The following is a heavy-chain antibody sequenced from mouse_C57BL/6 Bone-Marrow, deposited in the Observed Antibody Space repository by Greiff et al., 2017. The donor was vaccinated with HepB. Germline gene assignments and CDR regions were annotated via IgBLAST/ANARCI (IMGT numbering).Heavy chain of an antibody. V-gene: IGHV1-42*01. J-gene: IGHJ2*01. CDR1: GYSFTGYY. D-gene: IGHD1-1*01. CDR3: ARDGRPNFDY. Sequence: EVQLQQSGPELVKPGASVKISCKASGYSFTGYYMNWVKQSPEKSLEWIGKINPSTGGTTYNQKFKAKATLTADKSSSTAYMQLKSLTSEDSAVYYCARDGRPNFDYWGQGTTLTVSA. CDR2: INPSTGGT.